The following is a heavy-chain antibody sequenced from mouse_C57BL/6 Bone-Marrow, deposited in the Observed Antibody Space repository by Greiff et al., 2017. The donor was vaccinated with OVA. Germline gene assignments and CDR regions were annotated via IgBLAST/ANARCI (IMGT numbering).Heavy chain of an antibody. CDR3: ARRYSGRSYWYFDV. V-gene: IGHV1-69*01. CDR1: GYTFTSYW. J-gene: IGHJ1*03. CDR2: IDPSDSYT. Sequence: QVQLQQPGAELVMPGASVKLSCKASGYTFTSYWMPWVKQRPGQGLEWIGEIDPSDSYTNYNQKLKGQSTLPIDKSYSKAYMQLSSLTSEDSAVYYCARRYSGRSYWYFDVWGTGTTVTVSS. D-gene: IGHD1-1*01.